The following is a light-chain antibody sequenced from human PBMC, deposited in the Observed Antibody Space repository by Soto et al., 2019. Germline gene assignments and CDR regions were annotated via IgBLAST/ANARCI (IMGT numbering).Light chain of an antibody. V-gene: IGLV2-11*01. Sequence: QSALTQPRSVSGSPGQSVTISGTGTSSDVGGYNYVSWYQQHPGKAPKLMIYDVSKRPSGVPDRFSGSKSGNTASLTISGLQAEDEADYYCCSYTSSSTLVVFGGGTKVTVL. CDR1: SSDVGGYNY. CDR2: DVS. J-gene: IGLJ2*01. CDR3: CSYTSSSTLVV.